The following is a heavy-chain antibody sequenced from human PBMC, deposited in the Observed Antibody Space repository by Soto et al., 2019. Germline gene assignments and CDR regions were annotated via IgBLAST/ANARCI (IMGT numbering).Heavy chain of an antibody. D-gene: IGHD6-6*01. CDR3: ARTSRFDY. V-gene: IGHV4-34*01. CDR2: INHSGST. CDR1: GGSFSNYY. J-gene: IGHJ4*02. Sequence: QVQLQQWGAGLLKPSETLSLTCAVYGGSFSNYYWSWIRQPPGKGLEWIGEINHSGSTNYNPSLKSRVTRSVDTSKNQFSLKLSSVTAADTAVYYCARTSRFDYWGQGTLVTVSS.